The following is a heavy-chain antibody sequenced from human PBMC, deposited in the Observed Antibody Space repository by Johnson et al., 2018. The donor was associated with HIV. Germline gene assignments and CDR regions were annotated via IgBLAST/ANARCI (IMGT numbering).Heavy chain of an antibody. CDR3: ANGGGGAFDI. D-gene: IGHD3-16*01. CDR2: VSSGGTS. CDR1: GFTFSNAW. J-gene: IGHJ3*02. V-gene: IGHV3-66*01. Sequence: VQLVESGGGLVKPGGSLRLSCAASGFTFSNAWMSWVRQAPGKVPEWLSVVSSGGTSYYADSVRGRFTVSRDNSKNTLYLQMSSLRAEDTAVYYCANGGGGAFDIWGQGTMVTVSS.